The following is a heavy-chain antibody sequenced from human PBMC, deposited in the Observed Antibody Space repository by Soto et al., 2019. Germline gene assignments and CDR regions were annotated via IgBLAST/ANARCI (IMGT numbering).Heavy chain of an antibody. CDR3: VKDKVGYRGSFFDY. J-gene: IGHJ4*02. D-gene: IGHD1-1*01. CDR2: ISSNGGRK. Sequence: RGALRAPYLGSGVTLSRHALHLGRQAPGKGLGNVFAISSNGGRKYYADSLKGRVPISRDNSKNTLYLQMSSLRAEDTAVYYCVKDKVGYRGSFFDYWGQGTLVTVSS. CDR1: GVTLSRHA. V-gene: IGHV3-64D*06.